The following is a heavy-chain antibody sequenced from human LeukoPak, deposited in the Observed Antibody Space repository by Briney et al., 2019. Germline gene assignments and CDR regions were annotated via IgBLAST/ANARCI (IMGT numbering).Heavy chain of an antibody. D-gene: IGHD6-6*01. Sequence: ASVKVSCKASGGTFSSYAISWVRQAPGQGLEWMGGIIPIFGTANYAQKFQGRVTITADESTSTAYMELSSLRSEDTAVYYCARGAAPDMLYYYYYGMDVWGQGTTVTVYS. V-gene: IGHV1-69*13. CDR2: IIPIFGTA. CDR3: ARGAAPDMLYYYYYGMDV. CDR1: GGTFSSYA. J-gene: IGHJ6*02.